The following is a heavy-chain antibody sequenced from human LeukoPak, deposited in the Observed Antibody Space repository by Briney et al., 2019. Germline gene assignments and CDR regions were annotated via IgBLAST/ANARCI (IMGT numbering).Heavy chain of an antibody. CDR3: AKRLNSFAFDI. D-gene: IGHD2-21*01. Sequence: GGSLRLSCAASGFTFSSYAMHWVRQAPGKGLEWVSSFSDIAYYADSVKGRFTISRDNAKNTLYLQMDSLRAEDTAVYYCAKRLNSFAFDIRGQGTMVTVSS. V-gene: IGHV3-23*01. CDR1: GFTFSSYA. CDR2: FSDIA. J-gene: IGHJ3*02.